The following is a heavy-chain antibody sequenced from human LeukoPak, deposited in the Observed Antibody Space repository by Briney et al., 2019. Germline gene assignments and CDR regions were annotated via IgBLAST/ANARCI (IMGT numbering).Heavy chain of an antibody. Sequence: PSETLSLTCTASGGSISSSSYYWGWIRQPPGKGLEWIGSISYSGTNYNNPSLKSRLTISVDTSKNQFSLKLTSVTAADTAVYYCARQYYDNTGYYYFDYWGQGTLVTVSS. D-gene: IGHD3-22*01. CDR3: ARQYYDNTGYYYFDY. CDR2: ISYSGTN. J-gene: IGHJ4*02. CDR1: GGSISSSSYY. V-gene: IGHV4-39*01.